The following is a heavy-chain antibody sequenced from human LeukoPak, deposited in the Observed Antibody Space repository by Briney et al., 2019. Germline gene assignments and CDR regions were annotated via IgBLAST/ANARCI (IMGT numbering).Heavy chain of an antibody. V-gene: IGHV3-66*01. CDR3: ARDPGNNYFDY. D-gene: IGHD2/OR15-2a*01. J-gene: IGHJ4*02. CDR2: IYSGGST. Sequence: PGGSLRLSCAASGLIVSNNYMSWVRQAPGKGLEWVSVIYSGGSTYFADSVKGRFIIYRDNSKNTLYLQMNSLRVEDTALYYCARDPGNNYFDYWGQGALVTVSS. CDR1: GLIVSNNY.